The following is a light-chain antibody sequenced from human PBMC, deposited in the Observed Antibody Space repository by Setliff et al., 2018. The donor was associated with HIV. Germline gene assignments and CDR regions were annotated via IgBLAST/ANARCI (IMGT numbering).Light chain of an antibody. J-gene: IGLJ3*02. CDR1: SSDVGGYNY. V-gene: IGLV2-14*03. Sequence: QSVLTQPASVSGSPGQSITISCSGTSSDVGGYNYVSWYQQHPGKAPKLIIYDVTYRPSGVSNRFSGSKSGNTASLTISGLQAEDEADYYCCSYRTNITGVFGGGTKVTGL. CDR2: DVT. CDR3: CSYRTNITGV.